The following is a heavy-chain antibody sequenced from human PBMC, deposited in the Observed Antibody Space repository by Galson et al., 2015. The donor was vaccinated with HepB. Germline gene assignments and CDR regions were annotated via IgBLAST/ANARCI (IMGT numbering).Heavy chain of an antibody. V-gene: IGHV3-30*18. CDR3: AKDVDTAMVIDY. J-gene: IGHJ4*02. CDR1: GFTFSSYG. CDR2: ISYDGSNK. D-gene: IGHD5-18*01. Sequence: SLRLSCAASGFTFSSYGMHWVRQAPGKGLEWVAVISYDGSNKYYADSVKGRFTISRDNSKNTLYLQMNSLRAEDTAVYYCAKDVDTAMVIDYWGRGTLVTVSS.